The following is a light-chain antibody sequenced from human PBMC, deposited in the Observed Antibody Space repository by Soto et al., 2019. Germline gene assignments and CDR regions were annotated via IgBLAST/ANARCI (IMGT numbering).Light chain of an antibody. Sequence: DIVLTQSLGILSLSPGERATVSCRASQSVSSNYLAWYQQKPGQAPRPLIYGASSRATGIPDRFSGSGAGTDFTLTISRLESEDFAVYYCQQYGSSPWTFGQGTKVDIK. CDR3: QQYGSSPWT. V-gene: IGKV3-20*01. CDR2: GAS. J-gene: IGKJ1*01. CDR1: QSVSSNY.